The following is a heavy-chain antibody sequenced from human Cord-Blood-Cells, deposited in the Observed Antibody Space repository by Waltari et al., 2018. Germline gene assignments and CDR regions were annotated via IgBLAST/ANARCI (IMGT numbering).Heavy chain of an antibody. D-gene: IGHD3-16*01. CDR1: GYTLTALS. CDR3: ATDEDSLGAFDI. J-gene: IGHJ3*02. Sequence: QVQLVQSGAEVKKPGASVKVSCKVSGYTLTALSMPWVRQAPGKGLEWMGGFDPEDGETIYAQKFQGRVTMTEDTSTDTAYMELSSLRSEDTAVYYCATDEDSLGAFDIWGQGTMVTVSS. V-gene: IGHV1-24*01. CDR2: FDPEDGET.